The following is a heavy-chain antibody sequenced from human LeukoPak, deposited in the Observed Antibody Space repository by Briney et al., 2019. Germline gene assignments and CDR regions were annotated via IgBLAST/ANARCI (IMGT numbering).Heavy chain of an antibody. CDR2: IRYDGSIK. Sequence: GGSLRLSCAASGVTFSSYGMHWVRQAPGKGLEWVAFIRYDGSIKYYADSVKGRFTISRDNSKNTLYLQMNSLRAEDTAVYYCARDKVVGATVFDYWGQGTLVTVST. CDR3: ARDKVVGATVFDY. J-gene: IGHJ4*02. CDR1: GVTFSSYG. D-gene: IGHD1-26*01. V-gene: IGHV3-30*02.